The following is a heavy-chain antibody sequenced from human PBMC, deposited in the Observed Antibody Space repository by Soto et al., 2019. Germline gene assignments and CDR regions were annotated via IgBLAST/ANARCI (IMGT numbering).Heavy chain of an antibody. CDR1: GFTFSSYA. CDR2: ISGSGATT. J-gene: IGHJ6*02. Sequence: LRLSCAASGFTFSSYAMNWVRQAPGKGLEWVSAISGSGATTYYADSVKGRFTIARDNSKNTLYLQMHSLRAEDTAVYYCARTRKNLIYYYAMDVWGQGTTVTVSS. V-gene: IGHV3-23*01. CDR3: ARTRKNLIYYYAMDV. D-gene: IGHD3-16*01.